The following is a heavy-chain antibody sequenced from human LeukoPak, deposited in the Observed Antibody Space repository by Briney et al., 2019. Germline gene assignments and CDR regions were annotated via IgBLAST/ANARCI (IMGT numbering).Heavy chain of an antibody. CDR3: AKDAGSGSYYNEGYFDY. CDR1: GFTFSSYA. CDR2: ISGSGDST. D-gene: IGHD3-10*01. V-gene: IGHV3-23*01. J-gene: IGHJ4*02. Sequence: GGSLRLSCAASGFTFSSYAMSWVRQAPGKGLEWVSVISGSGDSTYYADSVKGRFTFSRDSSKNTLYLQMNSLRAEDTAVYYCAKDAGSGSYYNEGYFDYWGQGTLVTVSS.